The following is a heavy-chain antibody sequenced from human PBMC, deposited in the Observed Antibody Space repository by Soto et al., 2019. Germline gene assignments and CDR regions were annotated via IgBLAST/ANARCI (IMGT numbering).Heavy chain of an antibody. V-gene: IGHV4-34*01. D-gene: IGHD3-10*01. J-gene: IGHJ6*02. CDR1: GGSFSGYY. CDR2: INHSGST. CDR3: ARGGITMVRGVIITPYYYYGMDV. Sequence: SETLSLTCAVYGGSFSGYYWSWIRQPPGKGLEWIGEINHSGSTNYNPSLKSRVTISVDTSKNQFSLKLSSVTAADTAVYYCARGGITMVRGVIITPYYYYGMDVWGQGTTVTV.